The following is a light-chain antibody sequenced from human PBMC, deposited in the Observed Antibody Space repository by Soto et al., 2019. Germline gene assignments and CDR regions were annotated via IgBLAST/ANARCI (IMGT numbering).Light chain of an antibody. CDR2: GVN. CDR3: SSYTSSITDL. J-gene: IGLJ1*01. Sequence: QSALTQPASVSGSPGQSITISCTGTSSDIGAYNDVPWYQQRPEKAPELLIYGVNNRPPGVSNRFSGSKSGNSASLTISGLQDEDEADYYFSSYTSSITDLFGTGTKVTVL. CDR1: SSDIGAYND. V-gene: IGLV2-14*01.